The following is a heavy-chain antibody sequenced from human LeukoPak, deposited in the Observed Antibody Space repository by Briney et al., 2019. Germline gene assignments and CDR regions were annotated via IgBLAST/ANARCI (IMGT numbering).Heavy chain of an antibody. D-gene: IGHD3-3*01. CDR2: IGSDGSSA. CDR3: ARETIFGGISLDY. Sequence: PGGSLRLSCAASGFTFSSHWLHWVRQAPGKGLVWVSRIGSDGSSASYADSVKGGFTISRDNAKNTLYLQMNSLRAEDTAVYYCARETIFGGISLDYWGQGTLVTVSS. V-gene: IGHV3-74*01. J-gene: IGHJ4*02. CDR1: GFTFSSHW.